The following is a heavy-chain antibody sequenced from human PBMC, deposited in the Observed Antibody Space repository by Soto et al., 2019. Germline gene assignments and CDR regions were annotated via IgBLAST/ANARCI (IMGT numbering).Heavy chain of an antibody. CDR3: APHGDYVDY. CDR2: IYYSGST. Sequence: QVQLQESGPGLVKPSETLSLTCTVSGGSISSYYWSWIRQPPGKGLEWIGYIYYSGSTTYNPSLTSRLTISGDTTKNQFSLHLSTVTAADTAVDYCAPHGDYVDYWGQGTLVTVSS. D-gene: IGHD4-17*01. V-gene: IGHV4-59*01. CDR1: GGSISSYY. J-gene: IGHJ4*02.